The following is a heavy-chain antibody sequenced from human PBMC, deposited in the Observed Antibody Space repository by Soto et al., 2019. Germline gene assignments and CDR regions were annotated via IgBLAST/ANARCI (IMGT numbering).Heavy chain of an antibody. CDR2: IYYNGST. CDR3: ARVLPSGSSFFSPWYYFDY. J-gene: IGHJ4*02. V-gene: IGHV4-59*01. D-gene: IGHD1-26*01. Sequence: SETLSLTCTVSGGSISSYYWSWIRQPPGKGLEWIGYIYYNGSTNYNPSLKSRVTISVDTSKNQFSLKLSSVTAADTAVYFFARVLPSGSSFFSPWYYFDYWGQGTLVTVSS. CDR1: GGSISSYY.